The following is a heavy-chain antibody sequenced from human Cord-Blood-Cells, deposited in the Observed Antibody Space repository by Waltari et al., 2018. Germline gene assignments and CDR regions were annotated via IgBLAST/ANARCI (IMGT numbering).Heavy chain of an antibody. V-gene: IGHV4-59*11. J-gene: IGHJ6*02. Sequence: QVQLQESGPGLVKPSETLSLTCTVSGGSISSHYWRWIRPPPGQGLEWIGYIYYSGSTNYNPSLKSRVTISVDTSKNQFSLKLSSVTAADTAVYYCARVEYYDFWSGYYYYYGMDVWGQGTTVTVSS. D-gene: IGHD3-3*01. CDR2: IYYSGST. CDR1: GGSISSHY. CDR3: ARVEYYDFWSGYYYYYGMDV.